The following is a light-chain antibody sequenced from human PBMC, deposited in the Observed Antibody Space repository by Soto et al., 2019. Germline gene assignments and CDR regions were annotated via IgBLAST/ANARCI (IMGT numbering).Light chain of an antibody. V-gene: IGKV3-11*01. CDR3: QQSFNTPRT. CDR1: QSISSY. Sequence: EIVLTQSPATLSLSPRDRATLSCRASQSISSYLAWYQQKPGQAPRLLIYDASKRASGIPARFSGSGSGTDFTLTISSLEPEDFATYYCQQSFNTPRTFGPGTKVDF. CDR2: DAS. J-gene: IGKJ3*01.